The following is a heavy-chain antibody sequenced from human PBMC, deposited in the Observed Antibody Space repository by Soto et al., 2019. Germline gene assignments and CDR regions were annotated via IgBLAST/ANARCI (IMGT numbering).Heavy chain of an antibody. CDR2: INGDGGTT. D-gene: IGHD2-21*01. J-gene: IGHJ4*02. CDR1: GFTFSSSW. CDR3: ASIADPPFDC. V-gene: IGHV3-74*01. Sequence: EVQLVESGGGLVQPGGSLRLSCAASGFTFSSSWMHWVRQAPGKGLVWVSRINGDGGTTDYADSVKGRFTISRDNAKNTRYLQMHSLRGEETAVYYCASIADPPFDCWGQGTLVTVSS.